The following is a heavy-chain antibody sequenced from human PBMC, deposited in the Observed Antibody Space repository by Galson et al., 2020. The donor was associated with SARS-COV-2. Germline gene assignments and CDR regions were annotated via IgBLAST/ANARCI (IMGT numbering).Heavy chain of an antibody. J-gene: IGHJ4*02. Sequence: TGGSLRLSCAASGFTFSSYGMHWVRPAPGKGLEWVAVIWYDGSNKYYADSVKGRFTISRDNSKNTLYLQMNSLRAEDTAVYYCARDHLPAYSSSWTAYYFDYWGQGTLVTVSS. D-gene: IGHD6-13*01. CDR1: GFTFSSYG. CDR3: ARDHLPAYSSSWTAYYFDY. CDR2: IWYDGSNK. V-gene: IGHV3-33*01.